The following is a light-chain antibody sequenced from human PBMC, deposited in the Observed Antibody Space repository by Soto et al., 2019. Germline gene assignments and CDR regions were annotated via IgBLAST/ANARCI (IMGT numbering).Light chain of an antibody. J-gene: IGLJ3*02. V-gene: IGLV2-8*01. CDR3: RSDAGRNNWV. Sequence: QSALTQPPSASGSPGQSVTISCTGTSSDVGGYKYVSWYQQHPGKAPKLMIYEVSKRSSGVPDRFSGSKSGNTAPLTVSGLQDEDAADYYGRSDAGRNNWVFGGGTKVTVL. CDR1: SSDVGGYKY. CDR2: EVS.